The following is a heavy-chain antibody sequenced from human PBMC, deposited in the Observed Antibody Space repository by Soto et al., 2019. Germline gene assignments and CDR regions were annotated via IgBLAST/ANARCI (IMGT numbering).Heavy chain of an antibody. J-gene: IGHJ4*02. CDR3: ARGGSNYGGQLDS. CDR1: GGSVSSVGYY. D-gene: IGHD5-18*01. Sequence: QVQLKESGPGLVKPSQTLSLTCTVSGGSVSSVGYYWSWLRQRSGKGLEWIGYIYHTGSTQYNPSLNSGVTISLDTAGNHFSLQLSSVTAADTALYFCARGGSNYGGQLDSWGQGILGTVSS. V-gene: IGHV4-31*03. CDR2: IYHTGST.